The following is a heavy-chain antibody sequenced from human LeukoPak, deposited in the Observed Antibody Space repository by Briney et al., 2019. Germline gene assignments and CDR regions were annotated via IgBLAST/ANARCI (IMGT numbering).Heavy chain of an antibody. V-gene: IGHV3-23*01. D-gene: IGHD2-2*01. J-gene: IGHJ6*02. CDR1: GSAFSSYA. Sequence: GGSLRLSCAASGSAFSSYAMSWVRQAPGKGLEWVSAISGGGGSTYYADPVKGRLTISRDNSKNTLYLQLSSLRAEDTALYYCAKVGTSSGKDYFYGMDVWGQGTTVTVS. CDR2: ISGGGGST. CDR3: AKVGTSSGKDYFYGMDV.